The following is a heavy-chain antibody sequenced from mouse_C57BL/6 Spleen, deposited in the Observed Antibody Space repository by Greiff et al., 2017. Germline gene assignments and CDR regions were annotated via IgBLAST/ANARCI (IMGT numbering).Heavy chain of an antibody. V-gene: IGHV14-2*01. CDR2: IDPEDGET. CDR1: GFNIKDYY. D-gene: IGHD1-1*01. J-gene: IGHJ1*03. Sequence: EVQLQQSGAELVKPGASVKLSCTASGFNIKDYYMHWVKQRTEQGLEWIGRIDPEDGETKYAPKFPGKATITADTSSNTAYLQLSSLTSEDTAVYYCAFTVVYWYFDVWGTGTTVTVSS. CDR3: AFTVVYWYFDV.